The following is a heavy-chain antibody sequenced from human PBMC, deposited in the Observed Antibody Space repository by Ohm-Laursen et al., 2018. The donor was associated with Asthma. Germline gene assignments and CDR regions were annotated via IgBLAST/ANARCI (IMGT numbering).Heavy chain of an antibody. Sequence: ASVKVSCKASGYTFTSYAMHWVRQAPGQRLEWMGWINAGNGNTKYSQKFQGRVTITRDTSASTAYMELSSLRSEDTAVYYCARDVDLGWAKNGMDVWGQGTTVTVSS. CDR3: ARDVDLGWAKNGMDV. D-gene: IGHD5-12*01. V-gene: IGHV1-3*01. CDR1: GYTFTSYA. J-gene: IGHJ6*02. CDR2: INAGNGNT.